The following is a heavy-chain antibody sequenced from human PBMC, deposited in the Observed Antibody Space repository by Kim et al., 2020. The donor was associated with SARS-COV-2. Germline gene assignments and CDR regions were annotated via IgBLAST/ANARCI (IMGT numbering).Heavy chain of an antibody. V-gene: IGHV4-4*02. CDR2: IYHSGST. Sequence: SETLSLTCAVSGGSISSSNWWSWVRQPPGKGLEWIGEIYHSGSTNYNPSLKSRVTISVDKSKNQFSLKLISVTAADTAVYYCARDLLAVAGTEAFDIWGQGTMVTVSS. J-gene: IGHJ3*02. CDR3: ARDLLAVAGTEAFDI. CDR1: GGSISSSNW. D-gene: IGHD6-19*01.